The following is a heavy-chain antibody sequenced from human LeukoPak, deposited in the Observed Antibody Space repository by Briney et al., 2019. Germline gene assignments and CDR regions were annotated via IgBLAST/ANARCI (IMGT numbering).Heavy chain of an antibody. J-gene: IGHJ4*02. CDR2: ITSSSDST. Sequence: GGSLRLPCAASGFSFSKFSMNWVRQAPGKGLEWISYITSSSDSTYYADSVKGRFTISRDNAKNSLYLQMDSLRAEDTAVYYCARVIGSYGDSAYWGQGTLVTVSS. D-gene: IGHD4-17*01. CDR3: ARVIGSYGDSAY. CDR1: GFSFSKFS. V-gene: IGHV3-48*04.